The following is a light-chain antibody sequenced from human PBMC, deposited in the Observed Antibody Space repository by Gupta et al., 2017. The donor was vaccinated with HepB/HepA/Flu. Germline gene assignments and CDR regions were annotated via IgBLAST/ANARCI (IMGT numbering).Light chain of an antibody. CDR3: HQRSNWPIT. Sequence: EIVLTQSPATLSLSPGERATLSCRASQSVSSYLAWYQQKPGQAPRLLIYDVSKRATGIPARFSGSGSGTDFTLTISSLEPEDFAVYYCHQRSNWPITFGQGTXLEIK. V-gene: IGKV3-11*01. CDR1: QSVSSY. CDR2: DVS. J-gene: IGKJ5*01.